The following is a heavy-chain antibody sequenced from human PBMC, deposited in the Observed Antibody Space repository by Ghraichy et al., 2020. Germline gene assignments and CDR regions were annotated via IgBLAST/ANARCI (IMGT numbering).Heavy chain of an antibody. V-gene: IGHV3-48*02. CDR3: AREGYYESSGYYYVSY. Sequence: GGSLRLSCAASGFTFSRYSMNWVREAPGKGLEWVSYISSSSSTIYYADSVKGRFTISRDNAKKSLYLHMNSLRDEDTAVYYCAREGYYESSGYYYVSYWGQGTLVTVSS. J-gene: IGHJ4*02. CDR1: GFTFSRYS. CDR2: ISSSSSTI. D-gene: IGHD3-22*01.